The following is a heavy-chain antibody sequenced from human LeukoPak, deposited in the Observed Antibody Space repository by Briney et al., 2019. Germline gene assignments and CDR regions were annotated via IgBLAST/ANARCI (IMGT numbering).Heavy chain of an antibody. D-gene: IGHD5-12*01. Sequence: PSETLSLTCTVSGGSMSSGGYYWSWIRQPAGKGLEWIGRIYTSGSADYNPSLKSRVTMSVDTSKNQFSLKLSSFTAADTAVYYCARVPLRRSAFDIWGQGTMVTVSS. V-gene: IGHV4-61*02. CDR1: GGSMSSGGYY. CDR3: ARVPLRRSAFDI. CDR2: IYTSGSA. J-gene: IGHJ3*02.